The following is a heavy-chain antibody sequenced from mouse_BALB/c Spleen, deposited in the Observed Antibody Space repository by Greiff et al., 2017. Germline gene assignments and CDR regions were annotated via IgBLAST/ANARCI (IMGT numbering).Heavy chain of an antibody. CDR1: GFYIKDTY. J-gene: IGHJ4*01. CDR2: IDPANGNT. V-gene: IGHV14-3*02. Sequence: EVMLVESGPELVKPGDSVKLSCTASGFYIKDTYLHWVKQRPEQSLEWIGRIDPANGNTKYDPKFQGKATITADTSSNSAYLQLSILTSEDTAVYYCARLMITTGAMDYWGQGTSVTVS. CDR3: ARLMITTGAMDY. D-gene: IGHD2-4*01.